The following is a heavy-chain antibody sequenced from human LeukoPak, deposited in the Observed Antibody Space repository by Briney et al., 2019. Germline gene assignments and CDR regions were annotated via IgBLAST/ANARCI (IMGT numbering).Heavy chain of an antibody. V-gene: IGHV6-1*01. CDR2: TYYRSKWYN. CDR1: GDSVSSNSAA. D-gene: IGHD3-22*01. Sequence: SQTLSLTCAISGDSVSSNSAAWNWIRQSPSRGLEWLGRTYYRSKWYNDYAVSVKSRITINPDTSKNQFSLQLNSVTPEDTAAYYCARGGGYYYDSSGYPFDYWGQGTLVTVSS. CDR3: ARGGGYYYDSSGYPFDY. J-gene: IGHJ4*02.